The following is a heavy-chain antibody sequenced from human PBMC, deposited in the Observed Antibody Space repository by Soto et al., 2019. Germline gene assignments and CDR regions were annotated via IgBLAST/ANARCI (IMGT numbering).Heavy chain of an antibody. V-gene: IGHV3-30*18. D-gene: IGHD3-10*01. CDR1: GFTFSSYG. CDR2: ISYGGSNK. Sequence: GGSLRLSCAASGFTFSSYGMHWVRQAPGKGLEWVAVISYGGSNKYYADSVKGRFTISRDNSKNTLYLQMNSLRAEDTAVYYCAKDGKRFGVYYYYYGMDVWGQGTTVTVSS. CDR3: AKDGKRFGVYYYYYGMDV. J-gene: IGHJ6*02.